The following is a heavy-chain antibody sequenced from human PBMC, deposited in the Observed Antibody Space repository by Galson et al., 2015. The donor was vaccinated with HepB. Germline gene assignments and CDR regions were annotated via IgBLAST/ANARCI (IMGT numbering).Heavy chain of an antibody. V-gene: IGHV3-23*01. CDR2: ISGSGGST. CDR1: GFTFSSYA. D-gene: IGHD4-23*01. CDR3: AKDGGGNFGEY. J-gene: IGHJ4*02. Sequence: SLRLSCAASGFTFSSYAMSWVRQAPGKGLEWVSAISGSGGSTYYADSVKGRFTISRDNSKNTLYLQMNSLRTEDTALYYCAKDGGGNFGEYWGQGTLVTVSS.